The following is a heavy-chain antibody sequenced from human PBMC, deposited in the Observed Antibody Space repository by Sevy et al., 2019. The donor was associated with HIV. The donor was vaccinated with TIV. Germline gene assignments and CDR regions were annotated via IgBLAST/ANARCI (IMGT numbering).Heavy chain of an antibody. CDR1: GFPFSDYY. J-gene: IGHJ4*02. D-gene: IGHD2-21*01. V-gene: IGHV3-11*01. Sequence: GGSLRLSCAASGFPFSDYYMSWIRQAPGKGLEWVSHISFRGLTMYYADSVKGRFTISRENAKNSLYLQMNSLRAEDTAIYYCAIDHPVAGLYFDNWGQGILVTVSS. CDR2: ISFRGLTM. CDR3: AIDHPVAGLYFDN.